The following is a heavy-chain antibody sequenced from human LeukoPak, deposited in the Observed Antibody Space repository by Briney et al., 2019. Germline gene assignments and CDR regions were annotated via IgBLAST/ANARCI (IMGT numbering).Heavy chain of an antibody. CDR1: GFTFSDYY. Sequence: GGSLRLSCAASGFTFSDYYMSWIRQAPGKGLEWVSYISSSGSTTYYADSVKGRFTISRDNAKNSLYLQMNSLRAEDTAVYYCARERTYYYDSSGYHNDYWGQGTLVTVSS. D-gene: IGHD3-22*01. CDR3: ARERTYYYDSSGYHNDY. V-gene: IGHV3-11*04. CDR2: ISSSGSTT. J-gene: IGHJ4*02.